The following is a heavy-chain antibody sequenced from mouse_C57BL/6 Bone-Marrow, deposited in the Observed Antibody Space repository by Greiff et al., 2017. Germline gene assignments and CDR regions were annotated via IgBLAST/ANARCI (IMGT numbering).Heavy chain of an antibody. CDR2: IDPENGDT. D-gene: IGHD1-1*02. V-gene: IGHV14-4*01. CDR1: GFNFKDDY. J-gene: IGHJ4*01. Sequence: VQLQQSGAELVRPGASVKLSCTASGFNFKDDYMHWVKQRPEQGLEWIGWIDPENGDTEYAPKFQGKATITADTSSNTAYLQLSSLTSEDTAVYYCATVVVGAMDYWGQGTSVTVSS. CDR3: ATVVVGAMDY.